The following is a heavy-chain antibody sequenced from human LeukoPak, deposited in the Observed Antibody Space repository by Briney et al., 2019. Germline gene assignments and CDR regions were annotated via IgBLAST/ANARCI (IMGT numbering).Heavy chain of an antibody. CDR2: ISGSGGST. CDR1: GFTFSSYA. J-gene: IGHJ4*02. Sequence: GGSLRLSCAASGFTFSSYAMSWVRQAPGKGLEWVSAISGSGGSTYYADSVKGRFAISRDNSKNTRYLQMNSLRAEDTAVYYCAKDHAYYYADYWGQGTLVTVSS. D-gene: IGHD3-10*01. CDR3: AKDHAYYYADY. V-gene: IGHV3-23*01.